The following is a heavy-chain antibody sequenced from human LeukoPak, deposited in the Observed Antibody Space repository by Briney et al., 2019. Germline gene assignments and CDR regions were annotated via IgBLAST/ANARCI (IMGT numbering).Heavy chain of an antibody. CDR2: IRSKANSYAT. CDR3: TRPYYYGSGSPWWFDP. J-gene: IGHJ5*02. Sequence: GGSLRLSCAASGCTFSGSAMQWVRQASGKGLEWVGRIRSKANSYATAYAASVKGRFTISRDDSKNTAYLQMNSLKTEDTAVYYCTRPYYYGSGSPWWFDPWGQGTLVTVSS. D-gene: IGHD3-10*01. CDR1: GCTFSGSA. V-gene: IGHV3-73*01.